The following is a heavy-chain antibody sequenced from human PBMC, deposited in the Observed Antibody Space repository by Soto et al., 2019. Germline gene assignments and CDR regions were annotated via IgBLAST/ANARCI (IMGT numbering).Heavy chain of an antibody. D-gene: IGHD2-15*01. J-gene: IGHJ5*02. CDR2: IKQDGSEK. CDR3: ARHYCSGGTCLFGP. CDR1: GFTFSSYW. Sequence: GGSLRLSCTASGFTFSSYWMTWVRQAPGKGLEWVANIKQDGSEKYYVDSVKGRFTISRDNAKNSLYLQMDSLRAEDTAVYYCARHYCSGGTCLFGPWGQGTLVTVSS. V-gene: IGHV3-7*01.